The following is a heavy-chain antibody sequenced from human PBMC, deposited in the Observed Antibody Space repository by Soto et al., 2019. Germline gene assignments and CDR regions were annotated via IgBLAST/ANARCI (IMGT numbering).Heavy chain of an antibody. D-gene: IGHD2-2*01. CDR2: IKEDGSVI. CDR1: GFTFSSYW. V-gene: IGHV3-7*05. CDR3: ARIGYCSSISCFYGMDV. Sequence: GGSLRLSCAASGFTFSSYWMSWVRQAPGKGLEWVVNIKEDGSVIYYADSVKGRFTISRDNAKNSLYLQMISLRAEDTAVYYCARIGYCSSISCFYGMDVWGQGTTVTVSS. J-gene: IGHJ6*02.